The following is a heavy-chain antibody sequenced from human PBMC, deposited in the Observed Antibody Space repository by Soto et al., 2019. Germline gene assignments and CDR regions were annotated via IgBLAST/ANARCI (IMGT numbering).Heavy chain of an antibody. CDR2: IYYSGST. V-gene: IGHV4-30-4*01. J-gene: IGHJ4*02. CDR3: ARMITGTTALPDY. D-gene: IGHD1-7*01. Sequence: SETLSLTCTVSGGAIISGDYYFICIRQPPGKGLEWIGYIYYSGSTYYNPSLKSRVTISVDTSKNQFSLKLSSVTAADTAVYYCARMITGTTALPDYWGQGTLVTAPQ. CDR1: GGAIISGDYY.